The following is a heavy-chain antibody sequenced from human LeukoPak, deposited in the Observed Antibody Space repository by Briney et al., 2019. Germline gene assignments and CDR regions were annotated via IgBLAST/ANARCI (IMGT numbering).Heavy chain of an antibody. CDR3: ARHGARGVVTARQRDY. J-gene: IGHJ4*02. D-gene: IGHD2-21*02. V-gene: IGHV5-51*01. CDR2: IYPGDADS. Sequence: GESLKISCKGSGYSFTTYGISWVRQMPGKGLEWMGIIYPGDADSTYSPSFQAQVPISADKSISTAYLPWSSQKASDTAMYYCARHGARGVVTARQRDYWGRGTLVTVSS. CDR1: GYSFTTYG.